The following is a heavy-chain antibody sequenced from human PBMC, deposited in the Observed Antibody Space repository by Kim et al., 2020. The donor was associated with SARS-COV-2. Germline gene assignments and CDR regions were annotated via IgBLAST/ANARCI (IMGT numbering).Heavy chain of an antibody. V-gene: IGHV3-48*03. CDR1: GFTFSSYE. J-gene: IGHJ4*02. CDR3: AAVIIAAAGDY. D-gene: IGHD6-13*01. CDR2: ISSSGSTI. Sequence: GGSLRLSCAASGFTFSSYEMNWVRQAPGKGLEWVSYISSSGSTIYYADSVKGRFTISRDNAKNSLYLQMNSLRAEDTAVYYCAAVIIAAAGDYWGQGTLVTVSS.